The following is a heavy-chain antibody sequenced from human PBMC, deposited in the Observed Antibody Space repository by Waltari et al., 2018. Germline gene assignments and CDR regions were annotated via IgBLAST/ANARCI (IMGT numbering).Heavy chain of an antibody. CDR2: IYYSGTT. Sequence: LQLQESGPGLVKPSETLSLTCTVSGGSISSSSYYWGWIRQPPGKGLEWIGTIYYSGTTYYNPSLKSRVTISVNTSKKQFSLKLRSVTAPDTAVYYCARGESFYDYGDYGLDAFDIWGQGTMVTVSS. CDR3: ARGESFYDYGDYGLDAFDI. CDR1: GGSISSSSYY. V-gene: IGHV4-39*02. J-gene: IGHJ3*02. D-gene: IGHD4-17*01.